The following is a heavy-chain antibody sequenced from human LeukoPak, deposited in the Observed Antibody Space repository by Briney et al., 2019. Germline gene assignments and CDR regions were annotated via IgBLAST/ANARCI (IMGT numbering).Heavy chain of an antibody. CDR2: INHSGST. J-gene: IGHJ6*02. Sequence: SETLSLTCAVYGGSFSGYYWSWIRQPPGKGLEWIGEINHSGSTNYNPSLKSRVTISVDTSKNQFSLKLSSVTAADTAVYYCATPRGGSSSYYYYYGMDVWGQGTTVTVSS. V-gene: IGHV4-34*01. CDR1: GGSFSGYY. CDR3: ATPRGGSSSYYYYYGMDV. D-gene: IGHD6-6*01.